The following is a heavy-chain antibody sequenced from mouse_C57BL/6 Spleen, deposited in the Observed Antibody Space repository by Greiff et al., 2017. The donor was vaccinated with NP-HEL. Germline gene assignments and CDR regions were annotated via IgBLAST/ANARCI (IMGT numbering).Heavy chain of an antibody. D-gene: IGHD2-4*01. CDR1: GYTFTSYW. J-gene: IGHJ1*03. Sequence: QVQLQQPGAELVMPGASVKLSCKASGYTFTSYWMHWVKQRPGQGLEWIGEIDPSDSYTNYNQKFKGKSTLTVDKSSSTAYMQLSSLTSEDSAVYYCARRPSIYYDYDEGWYFDVWGTGTTVTVSS. V-gene: IGHV1-69*01. CDR3: ARRPSIYYDYDEGWYFDV. CDR2: IDPSDSYT.